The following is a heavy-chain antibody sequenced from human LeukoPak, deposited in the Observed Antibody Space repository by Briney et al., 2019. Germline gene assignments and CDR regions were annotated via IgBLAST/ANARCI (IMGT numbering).Heavy chain of an antibody. Sequence: ASVKVSCKASGYTFTDYYINWIRQAPGQGLEWMGWINPNRGGTSYAQNFQGRVTMTRDTPITTAYMELSRLRSDDTAVYYCARRQIDCSTTSCYVVYWGQGTLVTVSS. CDR2: INPNRGGT. D-gene: IGHD2-2*01. J-gene: IGHJ4*02. CDR1: GYTFTDYY. V-gene: IGHV1-2*02. CDR3: ARRQIDCSTTSCYVVY.